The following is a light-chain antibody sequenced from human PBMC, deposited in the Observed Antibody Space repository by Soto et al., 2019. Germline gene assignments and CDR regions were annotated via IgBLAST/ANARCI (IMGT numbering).Light chain of an antibody. Sequence: DIPMTQSPSSLSTSVGERVTVTCRASQSISRDLNWYQQRPGKAPKLLIYGASTLKRGVPSRFSGSGSGRDFTLTIDSLQPEDSATYYCQQSYSSPYNFGQGTKLAVK. V-gene: IGKV1-39*01. CDR2: GAS. CDR1: QSISRD. J-gene: IGKJ2*01. CDR3: QQSYSSPYN.